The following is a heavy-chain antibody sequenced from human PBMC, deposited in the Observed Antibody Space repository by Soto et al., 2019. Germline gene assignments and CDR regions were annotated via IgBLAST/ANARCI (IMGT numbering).Heavy chain of an antibody. V-gene: IGHV3-23*01. D-gene: IGHD6-19*01. J-gene: IGHJ6*02. CDR2: ITGNAGST. CDR1: GFTFSNYG. CDR3: TKDQFSSGWYNDYYYGMDV. Sequence: GGSLRLSCAASGFTFSNYGMSWVRQAPGKGLEWVSAITGNAGSTYYADPVKGRFTISRDNSRNSMYLQINNLRAEDTAVYYCTKDQFSSGWYNDYYYGMDVWSQGTTVTVSS.